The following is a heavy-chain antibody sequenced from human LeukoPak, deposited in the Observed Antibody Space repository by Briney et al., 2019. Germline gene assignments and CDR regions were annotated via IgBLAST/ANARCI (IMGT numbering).Heavy chain of an antibody. Sequence: SSVKVSCKASGGTFSSYAISWVQQAPGQGLEWMGGIIPIFGTANYAQKFQGRVTITTDESTSTAYMELSSLRSEDTAVYYCVAYCGGDCFGYWGQGTLVTVSP. CDR1: GGTFSSYA. CDR2: IIPIFGTA. D-gene: IGHD2-21*01. CDR3: VAYCGGDCFGY. J-gene: IGHJ4*02. V-gene: IGHV1-69*05.